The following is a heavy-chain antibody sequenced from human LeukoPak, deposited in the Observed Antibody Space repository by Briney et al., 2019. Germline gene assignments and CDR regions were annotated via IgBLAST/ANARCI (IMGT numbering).Heavy chain of an antibody. CDR3: ASQSGYSNNY. CDR1: GFTFSYYA. Sequence: GGSLRLSCAASGFTFSYYAMHWVRQAPGKGLEWVAIISFDGSDKYYADSVKGRLTISRDNSKNTLYLQMNSLRAEDTAVYYCASQSGYSNNYWGQGTLVTVSS. D-gene: IGHD6-13*01. J-gene: IGHJ4*02. CDR2: ISFDGSDK. V-gene: IGHV3-30-3*01.